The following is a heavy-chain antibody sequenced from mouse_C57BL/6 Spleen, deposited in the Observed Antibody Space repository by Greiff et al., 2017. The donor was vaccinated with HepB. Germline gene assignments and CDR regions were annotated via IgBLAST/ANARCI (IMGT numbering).Heavy chain of an antibody. CDR2: IDPEDGDT. CDR3: TTATVAYWYFDV. V-gene: IGHV14-1*01. J-gene: IGHJ1*03. D-gene: IGHD1-1*01. Sequence: VQLQQSGAELVRPGASVKLSCTASGFNIKDYYMHWVKQRPEQGLEWIGRIDPEDGDTEYAPKFPGKATMTADTSSNTAYLQLSSLTSEDTAVYYCTTATVAYWYFDVWGTGTTVTVSS. CDR1: GFNIKDYY.